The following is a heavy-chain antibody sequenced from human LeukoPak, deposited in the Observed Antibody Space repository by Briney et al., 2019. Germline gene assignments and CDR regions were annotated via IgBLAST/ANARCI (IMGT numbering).Heavy chain of an antibody. CDR3: VTSGVGLSYYDILTGYYRYWFDP. Sequence: GASVKVSCKVSGYTLTELSMHWVRQAPGKGLEWMGGFDPEDGETIYAQKFQGRVTMTEDTSTDTAYMELSSLRSGDTAVYYCVTSGVGLSYYDILTGYYRYWFDPWGQGTLVTVSS. D-gene: IGHD3-9*01. CDR1: GYTLTELS. CDR2: FDPEDGET. V-gene: IGHV1-24*01. J-gene: IGHJ5*02.